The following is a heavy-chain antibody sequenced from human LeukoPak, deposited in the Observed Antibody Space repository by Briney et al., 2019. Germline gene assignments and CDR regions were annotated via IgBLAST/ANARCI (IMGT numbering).Heavy chain of an antibody. D-gene: IGHD5-18*01. CDR1: GFTFDDYA. J-gene: IGHJ3*02. Sequence: GRSLRLSCAASGFTFDDYAMHWVRQAPGKGLEWVSGISWNSGSIGYADSVKGRFTISRDNAKNSLYLQMNSLRAEDTASYYCAKGGIQLWANDAFDIWGQGTMVTVSS. CDR2: ISWNSGSI. CDR3: AKGGIQLWANDAFDI. V-gene: IGHV3-9*01.